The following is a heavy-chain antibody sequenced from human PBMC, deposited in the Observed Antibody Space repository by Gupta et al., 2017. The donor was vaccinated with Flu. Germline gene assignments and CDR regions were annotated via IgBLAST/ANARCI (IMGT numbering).Heavy chain of an antibody. CDR1: GFSFSNYG. J-gene: IGHJ6*02. V-gene: IGHV3-30*18. D-gene: IGHD1-1*01. CDR3: AKDWRWNNYNYGMNV. CDR2: ISYDGSNK. Sequence: QEQVVEPGGGVVQPGRSLRLSCAASGFSFSNYGMHWVRQAPGKGLGRVAVISYDGSNKYYADSVKGRFTISRDNSKNTLYLQMNSLRTEDTAVYYCAKDWRWNNYNYGMNVWGQGTTVTVSS.